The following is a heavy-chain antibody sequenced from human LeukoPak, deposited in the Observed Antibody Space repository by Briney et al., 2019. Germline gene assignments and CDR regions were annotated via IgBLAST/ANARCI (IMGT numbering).Heavy chain of an antibody. CDR3: ARSLSSGWFPFDY. J-gene: IGHJ4*02. Sequence: PSETLSLTCTVSGGSISSGNYYWSWIRKPAGKGLEWIGRIYTSGSTNYNPSLKSRVTISVDTSKNQFSLKLSSVTAADTAVYYCARSLSSGWFPFDYWGQGTLVTVSS. CDR2: IYTSGST. V-gene: IGHV4-61*02. CDR1: GGSISSGNYY. D-gene: IGHD6-19*01.